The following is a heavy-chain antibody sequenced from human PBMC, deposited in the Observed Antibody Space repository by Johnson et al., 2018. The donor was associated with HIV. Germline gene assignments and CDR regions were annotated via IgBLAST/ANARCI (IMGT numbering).Heavy chain of an antibody. J-gene: IGHJ3*02. CDR3: AREAPQPCDAYES. D-gene: IGHD5-18*01. V-gene: IGHV3-30-3*01. CDR2: ISYDGSNK. CDR1: GFTFSSYA. Sequence: VQLVESGGGVVQPGRSLRLSCAASGFTFSSYAMHWVRQAPGNGLEWVAVISYDGSNKYYADSVKGRFTISRDNSKNTLYLQMNSLTAEDTAVYYCAREAPQPCDAYESWGKGTMVTVSS.